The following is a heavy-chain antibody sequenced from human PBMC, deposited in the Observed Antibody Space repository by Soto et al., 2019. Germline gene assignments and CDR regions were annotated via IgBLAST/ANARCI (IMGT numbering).Heavy chain of an antibody. V-gene: IGHV4-59*01. CDR1: GGSISSYY. D-gene: IGHD3-22*01. J-gene: IGHJ3*02. Sequence: PSETLSLTCTVSGGSISSYYWSWIRQPPGKGLEWTGYIYYSGSTNYNPSLKSRVTISVDTSKNQFSLKLSSATAADTAVYYCARGLISGYYLYDAFDIWGQGTMVTVSS. CDR3: ARGLISGYYLYDAFDI. CDR2: IYYSGST.